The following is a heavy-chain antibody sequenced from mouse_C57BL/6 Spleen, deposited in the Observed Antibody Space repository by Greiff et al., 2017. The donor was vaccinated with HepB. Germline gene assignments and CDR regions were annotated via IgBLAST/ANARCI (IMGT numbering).Heavy chain of an antibody. Sequence: QVHLQQSGPELVKPGASVKISCKASGYAFSSSWMNWVKQRPGKGLEWIGRIYPGDGDTNYNGKFKGKATLTADNSSSTTYMQLNNLASEASAGYFCASSFYDYDIDYWGQGTTLTVSS. CDR2: IYPGDGDT. CDR3: ASSFYDYDIDY. J-gene: IGHJ2*01. V-gene: IGHV1-82*01. D-gene: IGHD2-4*01. CDR1: GYAFSSSW.